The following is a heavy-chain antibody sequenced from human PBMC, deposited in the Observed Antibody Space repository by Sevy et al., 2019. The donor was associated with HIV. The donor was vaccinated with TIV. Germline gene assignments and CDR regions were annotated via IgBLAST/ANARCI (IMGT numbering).Heavy chain of an antibody. CDR3: ARSKVVPAAIPFDP. D-gene: IGHD2-2*02. CDR2: INSEGSST. Sequence: GGSLRLSCAASGFTFSSYWMHWVRQAPGKGLVWVSRINSEGSSTSYADSVKGRFTISRDNAKNTLYLQMNSLRAEDTAVYYCARSKVVPAAIPFDPWGQGTLVTVSS. CDR1: GFTFSSYW. J-gene: IGHJ5*02. V-gene: IGHV3-74*01.